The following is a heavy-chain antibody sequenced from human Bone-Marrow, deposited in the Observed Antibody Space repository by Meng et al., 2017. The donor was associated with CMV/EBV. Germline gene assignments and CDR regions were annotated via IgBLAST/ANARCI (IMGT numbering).Heavy chain of an antibody. CDR3: AREAAHAVGFDY. CDR2: IYYSGST. J-gene: IGHJ4*02. D-gene: IGHD6-6*01. Sequence: SETLSLTCTVSGGSISSSSYYWGWIRQPPGKGLEWIGSIYYSGSTYYNPSLKSRVTISVDTSKNQFSLKLSSVTAADTAVYYCAREAAHAVGFDYWGQGTLVTVSS. V-gene: IGHV4-39*07. CDR1: GGSISSSSYY.